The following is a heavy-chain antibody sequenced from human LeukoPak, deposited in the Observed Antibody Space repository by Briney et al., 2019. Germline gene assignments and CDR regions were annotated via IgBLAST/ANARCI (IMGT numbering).Heavy chain of an antibody. CDR2: ISWDGGTT. Sequence: GRSLRLSCAASGFTFDDYAMHWVRQAPGKGLEWVSLISWDGGTTYYADSVKGRFTISRDNSKNSLYLQMHSLRVEDTALYYCQGAFDFWGQGTMVTVSS. J-gene: IGHJ3*01. V-gene: IGHV3-43D*03. CDR3: QGAFDF. CDR1: GFTFDDYA.